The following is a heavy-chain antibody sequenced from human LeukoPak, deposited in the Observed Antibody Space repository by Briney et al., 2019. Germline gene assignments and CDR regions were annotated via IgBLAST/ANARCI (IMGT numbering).Heavy chain of an antibody. Sequence: SETLSLTCTLSRGSTSSSSYYCGWIRQPPGKGLEWIARIYYSGSTYYNPYLKSRVTISVDTSKKQFSLKLSSVTAADTAVYYCARVLHKRNYDSSDYYASWGQGTLVTVSS. CDR1: RGSTSSSSYY. D-gene: IGHD3-22*01. J-gene: IGHJ5*02. V-gene: IGHV4-39*01. CDR2: IYYSGST. CDR3: ARVLHKRNYDSSDYYAS.